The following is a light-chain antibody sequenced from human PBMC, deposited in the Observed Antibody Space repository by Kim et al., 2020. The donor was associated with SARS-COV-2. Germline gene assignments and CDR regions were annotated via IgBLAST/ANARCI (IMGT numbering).Light chain of an antibody. J-gene: IGLJ3*02. CDR2: DTN. V-gene: IGLV7-46*01. CDR1: TGTVTSGHY. Sequence: QAVVTQEPSLTVSPGGTVTLTCASSTGTVTSGHYPYWVQQKPGQAPRTLIYDTNNKYSWTPARFSGSLVGGKAALTLSGAQPEDEADYYCFPYYTGPRVFGGGTKLTVL. CDR3: FPYYTGPRV.